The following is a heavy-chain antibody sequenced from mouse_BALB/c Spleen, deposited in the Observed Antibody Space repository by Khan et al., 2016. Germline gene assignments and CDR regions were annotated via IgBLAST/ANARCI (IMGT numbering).Heavy chain of an antibody. CDR1: GYTFTSYW. V-gene: IGHV1-7*01. CDR2: INPSTGYT. Sequence: QVQLQQSGAELAKPGASVKMSCKASGYTFTSYWMHWVKQRPGQGLEWIGYINPSTGYTEYNQKFKDKATLTADKSSSTAYMQLSSLTSEDSAVYYCARCDGYYPYYYAMDNWGQGTSVTVSS. CDR3: ARCDGYYPYYYAMDN. D-gene: IGHD2-3*01. J-gene: IGHJ4*01.